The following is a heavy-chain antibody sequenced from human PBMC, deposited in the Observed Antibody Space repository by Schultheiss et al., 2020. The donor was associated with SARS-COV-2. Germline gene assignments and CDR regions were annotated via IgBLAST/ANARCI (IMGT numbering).Heavy chain of an antibody. J-gene: IGHJ4*02. V-gene: IGHV4-59*08. CDR1: GGSISSYY. Sequence: SETLSLTCTVSGGSISSYYWGWIRQPPGKGLEWIGYIYYSGSTYYNPSLKSRVTISVDTSKNQFSLKLSSVTAADTAVYYCARANYYDSSDFDYWGQGTLVTVSS. CDR3: ARANYYDSSDFDY. D-gene: IGHD3-22*01. CDR2: IYYSGST.